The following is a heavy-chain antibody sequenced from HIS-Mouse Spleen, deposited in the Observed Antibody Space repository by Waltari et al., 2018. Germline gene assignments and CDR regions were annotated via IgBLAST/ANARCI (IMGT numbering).Heavy chain of an antibody. CDR1: GGSISSISYY. CDR2: IYYIGST. J-gene: IGHJ2*01. D-gene: IGHD6-13*01. Sequence: QLQLQESGPGLVKPSETLSLTCTVSGGSISSISYYWGWIRQPPGKGLEWIGLIYYIGSTYYNPPLKSRVTISVDTSKNQFSLKLSSVTAADTAVYYCAREIPYSSSWYDWYFDLWGRGTLVTVSS. CDR3: AREIPYSSSWYDWYFDL. V-gene: IGHV4-39*07.